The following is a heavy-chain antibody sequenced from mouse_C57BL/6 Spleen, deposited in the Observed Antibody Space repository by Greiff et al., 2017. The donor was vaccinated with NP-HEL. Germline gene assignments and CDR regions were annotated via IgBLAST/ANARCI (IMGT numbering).Heavy chain of an antibody. CDR3: ARSLGTTVEGY. D-gene: IGHD1-1*01. CDR2: IYPSDSET. CDR1: GYTFTSYW. J-gene: IGHJ2*01. Sequence: QVQLQQPGAELVRPGSSVKLSCKASGYTFTSYWMDWVKQRPGQGLEWIGNIYPSDSETHYNQKFKDKATLTVDKSSSTAYMQLSSLTSEDSAVYYCARSLGTTVEGYWGQGTTLTVSS. V-gene: IGHV1-61*01.